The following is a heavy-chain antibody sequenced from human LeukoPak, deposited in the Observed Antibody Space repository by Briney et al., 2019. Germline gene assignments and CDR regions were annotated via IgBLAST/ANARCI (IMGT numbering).Heavy chain of an antibody. Sequence: GGSLKISCKGSGYRFTSYWIGWVRPMPGKGLAWMGIIYPGDSDTRYSPSFQGQVTISADKSISTAYLQWSSLKASDTAMYYCARRGYCSGGSRLYFDYWGQGTLVTVSS. J-gene: IGHJ4*02. CDR2: IYPGDSDT. CDR3: ARRGYCSGGSRLYFDY. D-gene: IGHD2-15*01. V-gene: IGHV5-51*01. CDR1: GYRFTSYW.